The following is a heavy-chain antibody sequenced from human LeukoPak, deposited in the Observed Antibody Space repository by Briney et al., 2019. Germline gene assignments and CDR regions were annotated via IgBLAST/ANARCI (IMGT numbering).Heavy chain of an antibody. CDR2: ISDSGST. D-gene: IGHD4-17*01. CDR3: ARYDYGDCWFDP. J-gene: IGHJ5*02. Sequence: SETLSLTCTVSGGSMNDYYWSWLRQAPGKGLEWIGYISDSGSTNYNPSLRSRVTISVDTSKNQFSLKLSSVTAADTALYYCARYDYGDCWFDPWGQGTLVTVSS. V-gene: IGHV4-59*01. CDR1: GGSMNDYY.